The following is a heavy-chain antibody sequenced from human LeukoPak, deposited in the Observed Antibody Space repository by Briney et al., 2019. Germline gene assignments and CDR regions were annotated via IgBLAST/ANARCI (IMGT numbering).Heavy chain of an antibody. Sequence: SETLPLTCTVSGYSISSGYYWVWIGQPPGQGLVWIGIIYHSGSTYYNPSLKSRVTISVDTSMYQFFLRLSSVTAADTAGYYCARETSHSSSSFDCWGQGTLVTVSS. CDR2: IYHSGST. V-gene: IGHV4-38-2*02. CDR3: ARETSHSSSSFDC. D-gene: IGHD6-6*01. J-gene: IGHJ4*02. CDR1: GYSISSGYY.